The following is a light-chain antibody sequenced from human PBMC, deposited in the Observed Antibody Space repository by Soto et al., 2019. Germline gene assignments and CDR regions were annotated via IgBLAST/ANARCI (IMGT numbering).Light chain of an antibody. CDR1: SSNIGSNT. CDR3: SSWDDNLGAVV. Sequence: QSVLTQPPSASGTPGQRVTISCSGSSSNIGSNTVNWYQQLPGTAPKLLIYTNDQRPSGVPDRFSGSRSGTSASLAISGLQFEDEADYHCSSWDDNLGAVVFGAGTKVTVL. CDR2: TND. J-gene: IGLJ1*01. V-gene: IGLV1-44*01.